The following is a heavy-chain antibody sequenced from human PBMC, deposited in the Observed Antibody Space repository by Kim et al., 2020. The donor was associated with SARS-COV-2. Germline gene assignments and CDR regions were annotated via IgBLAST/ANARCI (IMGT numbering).Heavy chain of an antibody. CDR1: GFSFSTYW. V-gene: IGHV3-7*01. J-gene: IGHJ4*02. D-gene: IGHD2-15*01. CDR3: ARGHTLPLF. CDR2: IKQDGSEE. Sequence: GGSLRLSCAASGFSFSTYWMIWVRQAPGKGLECVDNIKQDGSEEYYVDSVKGRFTVSRDNAKSSLYLQMNSLRAEGTAVYYCARGHTLPLFGGQGTLVTVSS.